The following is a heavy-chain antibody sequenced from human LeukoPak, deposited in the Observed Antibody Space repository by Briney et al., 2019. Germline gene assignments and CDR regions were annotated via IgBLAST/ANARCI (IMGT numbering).Heavy chain of an antibody. CDR3: AKWSVAGPIRHKTLGDAFDI. Sequence: PGGSLRLSCAASGFTFSSYAMSWVRQAPGKGLEWVSAISGSGGSTYYADSVKGRFTISRDNSKNTLYLQMNSLRAEDTAVYYCAKWSVAGPIRHKTLGDAFDIWGQGTMVTVSS. J-gene: IGHJ3*02. D-gene: IGHD6-19*01. V-gene: IGHV3-23*01. CDR1: GFTFSSYA. CDR2: ISGSGGST.